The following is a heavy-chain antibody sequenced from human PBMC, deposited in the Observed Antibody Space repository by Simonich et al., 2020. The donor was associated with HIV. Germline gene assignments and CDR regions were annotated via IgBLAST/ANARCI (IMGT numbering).Heavy chain of an antibody. CDR1: GYSISSGYY. D-gene: IGHD7-27*01. V-gene: IGHV4-38-2*01. Sequence: QLQLQESGPGLVKPSETLSLTCAVSGYSISSGYYWGWIRQPPGKGLEWIGNIYHSGINSHHPALKSRVTMSVDTSKNQFSLKLSSVTAADTAVYYCAGTGPLLDFWGQGTLVTVSS. CDR2: IYHSGIN. CDR3: AGTGPLLDF. J-gene: IGHJ4*02.